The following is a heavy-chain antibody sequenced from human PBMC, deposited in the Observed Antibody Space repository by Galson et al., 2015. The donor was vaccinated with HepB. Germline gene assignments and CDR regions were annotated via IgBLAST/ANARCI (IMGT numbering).Heavy chain of an antibody. CDR1: DYTFTRFG. J-gene: IGHJ4*02. Sequence: SVKVSCKASDYTFTRFGISWVRQAPGQGLEWMGRISVYNGKTDYAQKFQGRVTMTADTSTSLTITAYMELRSLISDDTAVYYCAKGGMATIGGPTFDSWGQGTLVTVSS. CDR2: ISVYNGKT. D-gene: IGHD5-24*01. V-gene: IGHV1-18*01. CDR3: AKGGMATIGGPTFDS.